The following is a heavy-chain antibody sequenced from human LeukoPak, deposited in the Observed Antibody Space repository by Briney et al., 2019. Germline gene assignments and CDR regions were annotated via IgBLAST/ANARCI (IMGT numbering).Heavy chain of an antibody. Sequence: GGSLRLSCAASGFTVSSNYMVWVRQAPGKGLEWVSVLYRGGGAYYIDSVEGRFTISRDNSKNTLYLQMNSLGAEDTAVYYCATPGDLDGYRYWGQGTLVTVSS. J-gene: IGHJ4*02. V-gene: IGHV3-53*01. CDR3: ATPGDLDGYRY. D-gene: IGHD5-24*01. CDR1: GFTVSSNY. CDR2: LYRGGGA.